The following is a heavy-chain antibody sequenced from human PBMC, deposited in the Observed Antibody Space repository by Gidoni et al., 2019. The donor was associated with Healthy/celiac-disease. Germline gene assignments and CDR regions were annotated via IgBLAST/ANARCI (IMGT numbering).Heavy chain of an antibody. V-gene: IGHV1-69*02. CDR2: IIPILGIA. D-gene: IGHD2-2*01. CDR3: ASVGGDADYYYYYGMDV. CDR1: AGTFSSYP. J-gene: IGHJ6*02. Sequence: QVQLVQSGAEVKKPGSSVKVSCTPSAGTFSSYPISWVRQAPGQGLEWMGRIIPILGIANYAQKFQGRVTITADKSTSTAYMELSSLRSEDTAVYYCASVGGDADYYYYYGMDVWGQGTTVTVSS.